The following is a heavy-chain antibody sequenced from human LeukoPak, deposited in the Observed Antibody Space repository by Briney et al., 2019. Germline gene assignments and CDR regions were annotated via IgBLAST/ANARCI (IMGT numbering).Heavy chain of an antibody. V-gene: IGHV3-49*04. D-gene: IGHD1-1*01. CDR2: IRSKAYGGTT. Sequence: GGSLRLSCTASGFTFGDYAMSWVRQAPGKGLEWVGFIRSKAYGGTTEYAASVKGRFTISRDDSKSIAYLQMNSLRAEDTAVYYCAQGQKRTDYWGQGTLVTVSS. J-gene: IGHJ4*02. CDR3: AQGQKRTDY. CDR1: GFTFGDYA.